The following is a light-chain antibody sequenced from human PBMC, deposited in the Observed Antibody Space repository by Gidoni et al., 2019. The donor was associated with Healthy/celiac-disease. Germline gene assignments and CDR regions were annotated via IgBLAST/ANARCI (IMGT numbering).Light chain of an antibody. J-gene: IGLJ2*01. CDR2: QDS. Sequence: SYELTQPTSVPVSPGQTARITCSGDKLGDKYACWYHQKPGQSPVLVIYQDSKRPSGIPERFSGSNSGNTATLTISGTQAMDEADYYCQAWDSSFVVFGGGTKLTVL. CDR3: QAWDSSFVV. V-gene: IGLV3-1*01. CDR1: KLGDKY.